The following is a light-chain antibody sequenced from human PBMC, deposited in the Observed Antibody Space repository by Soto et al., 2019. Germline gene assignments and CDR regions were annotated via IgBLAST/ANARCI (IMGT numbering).Light chain of an antibody. CDR2: EVN. J-gene: IGLJ1*01. CDR3: TSYAGGNNI. V-gene: IGLV2-8*01. Sequence: QSALTQPPSASGSPGQSVTISCTGTSSDVGAYNYVSWYQQHPGKVPKLMVYEVNKRPSGVPDRFSGSMSGNTASLTVSGLQAEDEADYYCTSYAGGNNIFGTGTKLTVL. CDR1: SSDVGAYNY.